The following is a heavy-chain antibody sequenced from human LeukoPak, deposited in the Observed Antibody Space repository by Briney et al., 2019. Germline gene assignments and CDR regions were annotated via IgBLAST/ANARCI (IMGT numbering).Heavy chain of an antibody. CDR1: GFTFSSYG. V-gene: IGHV3-30*02. Sequence: GGSLRLSCAASGFTFSSYGKHWVRQAPGKGLEWVAFIRYDGSNKYYADSVKGRFTISRDNSKNTLYLQMNSLRAEDTAVYYCAKDRNYGGNFYFDYWGQGTLVTVSS. CDR3: AKDRNYGGNFYFDY. J-gene: IGHJ4*02. D-gene: IGHD4-23*01. CDR2: IRYDGSNK.